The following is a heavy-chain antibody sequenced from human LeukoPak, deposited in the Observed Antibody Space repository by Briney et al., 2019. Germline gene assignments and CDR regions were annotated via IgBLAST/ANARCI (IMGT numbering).Heavy chain of an antibody. J-gene: IGHJ4*02. CDR1: GXTFSRYW. D-gene: IGHD3-10*01. CDR2: IKQDGSEK. Sequence: GGSLRLSCAASGXTFSRYWMSWVRQAPGKGLEWVDNIKQDGSEKYYVDSVKGRFTISRDNAKNSLYLQMNSLRAEDTAVYYCAKYGSGSYLDYWGQGTLVTVSS. V-gene: IGHV3-7*05. CDR3: AKYGSGSYLDY.